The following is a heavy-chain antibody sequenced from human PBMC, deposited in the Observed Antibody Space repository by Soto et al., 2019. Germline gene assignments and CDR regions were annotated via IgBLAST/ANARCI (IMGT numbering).Heavy chain of an antibody. J-gene: IGHJ4*02. CDR2: ISGSGNTI. CDR3: ASDPYYYASGY. Sequence: VQLVESGGVVVQPGGSLRLSCAASGFTFSDYYMTWIRQPPGKGLEWLSYISGSGNTIYYADSVKGRFTVSRDNARNSLYLQMNSLRAEDTAFYYCASDPYYYASGYWGQGTLVTVSS. D-gene: IGHD3-10*01. CDR1: GFTFSDYY. V-gene: IGHV3-11*01.